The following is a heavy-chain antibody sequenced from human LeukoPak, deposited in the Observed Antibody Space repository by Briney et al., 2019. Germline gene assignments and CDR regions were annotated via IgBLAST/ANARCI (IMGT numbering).Heavy chain of an antibody. D-gene: IGHD3-22*01. J-gene: IGHJ5*02. CDR3: TRGGTYYDDSRDYGHWFDP. CDR2: IYPDDSDT. CDR1: GYSFTSYR. Sequence: PGESLKISCKGSGYSFTSYRIGWVRQMPGKGLEWMGIIYPDDSDTRYSPSFQGQVTISADKSTGTAYLHWSSLKASDTAIYYCTRGGTYYDDSRDYGHWFDPWGQGTLVTVSS. V-gene: IGHV5-51*01.